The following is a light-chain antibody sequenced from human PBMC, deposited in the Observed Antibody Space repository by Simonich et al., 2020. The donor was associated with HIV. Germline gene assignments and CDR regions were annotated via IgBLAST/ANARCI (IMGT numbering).Light chain of an antibody. CDR1: PSLLYSDGKTN. CDR3: LQGLQPPIT. J-gene: IGKJ5*01. CDR2: EVS. V-gene: IGKV2D-29*02. Sequence: DIVMTQTPISLSVTPGQPASISCKSSPSLLYSDGKTNLSWYLHKPGQSPQLLIYEVSNRYSGVPDRFSGSGSGTDFTLKISRVEAEDVGVYYCLQGLQPPITFGQGTRLEIK.